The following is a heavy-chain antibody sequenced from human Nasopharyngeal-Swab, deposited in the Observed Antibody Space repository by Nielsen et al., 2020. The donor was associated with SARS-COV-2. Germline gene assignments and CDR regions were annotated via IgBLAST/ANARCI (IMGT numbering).Heavy chain of an antibody. CDR1: GGSISSYY. V-gene: IGHV4-59*01. Sequence: SETLSLTCTVSGGSISSYYWSWIRQPPGQGLEWIGYIYYSGSTNYNPSLKSRVTISVDTSKNQFSLKLSSVTAADTAVYYCARVRGTIFGVVTAPGYFDYWGQGTLVTVSS. CDR2: IYYSGST. CDR3: ARVRGTIFGVVTAPGYFDY. J-gene: IGHJ4*02. D-gene: IGHD3-3*01.